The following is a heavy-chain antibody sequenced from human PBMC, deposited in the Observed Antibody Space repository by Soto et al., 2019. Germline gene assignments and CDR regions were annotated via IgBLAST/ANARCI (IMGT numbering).Heavy chain of an antibody. Sequence: GGSLRLSCAASGFTFSSYAMHWVRQAPGKGLEWVAVISYDGSNKYYADSVKGRFTISRDNSKNTLYLQMNSLRAEDTAVYYCARDRIVLVPAARSRDAFDIWGQGTMVTVSS. CDR1: GFTFSSYA. D-gene: IGHD2-2*01. J-gene: IGHJ3*02. CDR3: ARDRIVLVPAARSRDAFDI. V-gene: IGHV3-30-3*01. CDR2: ISYDGSNK.